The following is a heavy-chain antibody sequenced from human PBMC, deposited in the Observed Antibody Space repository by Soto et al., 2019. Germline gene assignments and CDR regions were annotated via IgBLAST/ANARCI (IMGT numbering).Heavy chain of an antibody. J-gene: IGHJ6*02. D-gene: IGHD2-2*01. Sequence: GESLKITCKGSGYSFTSYWNGWVRKMPRKGLAWKGIIYPGDSDTRYSPSSRRQVTISADKSISTAYLQWSSLKASDPAMYYCERHIPPYAWFRSWGFRPYGMDVWGQGTTVTVSS. V-gene: IGHV5-51*01. CDR3: ERHIPPYAWFRSWGFRPYGMDV. CDR1: GYSFTSYW. CDR2: IYPGDSDT.